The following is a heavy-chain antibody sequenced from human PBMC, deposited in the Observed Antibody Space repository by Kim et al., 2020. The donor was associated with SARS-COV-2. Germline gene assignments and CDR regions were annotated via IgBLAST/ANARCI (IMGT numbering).Heavy chain of an antibody. D-gene: IGHD6-19*01. J-gene: IGHJ4*02. CDR2: IYSGGSST. CDR3: ANVGSGCPRY. V-gene: IGHV3-23*03. CDR1: GFTFSSYA. Sequence: GGSLRLSCAASGFTFSSYAMSWVRQAPGKGLEWVSVIYSGGSSTYYADSVKGRFTISRDNSKNTLYLQMNSLRAEDTAVYYCANVGSGCPRYWGQGTLVTVSS.